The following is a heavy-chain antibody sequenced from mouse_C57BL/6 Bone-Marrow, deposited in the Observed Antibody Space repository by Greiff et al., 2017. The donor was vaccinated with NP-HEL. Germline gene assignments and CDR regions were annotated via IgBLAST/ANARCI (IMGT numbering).Heavy chain of an antibody. CDR3: ARRRQLRLFFDY. CDR1: GYTFTSYW. Sequence: QVQLQQSGAELVMPGASVKLSCKASGYTFTSYWMHWVKQRPGQGLEWIGEIDPSDSYTNYNQKLKGRFTLTGDKSSSTPYRQLSSRTSEDSAVYYCARRRQLRLFFDYWGQGTTLTVSS. CDR2: IDPSDSYT. J-gene: IGHJ2*01. V-gene: IGHV1-69*01. D-gene: IGHD3-2*02.